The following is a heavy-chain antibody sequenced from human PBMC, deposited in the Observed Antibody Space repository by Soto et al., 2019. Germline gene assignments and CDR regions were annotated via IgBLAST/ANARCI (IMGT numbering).Heavy chain of an antibody. J-gene: IGHJ4*02. CDR1: GGTFSSYA. CDR2: IIPIFGTA. CDR3: ARGGAAAGRFDY. V-gene: IGHV1-69*13. Sequence: EASVKVSCKASGGTFSSYAISWVRQAPGQGLEWMGGIIPIFGTANYAQKFQGRVTITADESTSTAYMELSSLRSEDTAVYYCARGGAAAGRFDYWGQGTLVTVS. D-gene: IGHD6-13*01.